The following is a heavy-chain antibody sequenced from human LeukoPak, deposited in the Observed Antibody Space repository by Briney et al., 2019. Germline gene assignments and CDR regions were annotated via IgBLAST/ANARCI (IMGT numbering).Heavy chain of an antibody. V-gene: IGHV3-30-3*01. Sequence: PGGSLRLSCAASGFTFSSYAMSWVRQAPGKGLEWVAVISYGGGNKYYADSVKGRFTISRDNSKNTLYLQMNSLRAEDTAVYYCARDQVRGYSSSLDYWGQGTLVTVSS. J-gene: IGHJ4*02. CDR1: GFTFSSYA. CDR3: ARDQVRGYSSSLDY. D-gene: IGHD6-13*01. CDR2: ISYGGGNK.